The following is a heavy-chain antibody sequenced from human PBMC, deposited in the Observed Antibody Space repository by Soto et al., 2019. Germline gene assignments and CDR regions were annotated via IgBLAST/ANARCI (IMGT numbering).Heavy chain of an antibody. CDR2: IYYSGST. CDR3: ARDGWYGDYQNRAFDI. J-gene: IGHJ3*02. Sequence: TSETLSLTCTVSGGSISSYYWSWIRQPPGKGLEWIGYIYYSGSTNYNPSLKSRVTISVDTSKNQFSLKLSSVTAADTAVYYCARDGWYGDYQNRAFDIWGQGTMVTVSS. CDR1: GGSISSYY. V-gene: IGHV4-59*01. D-gene: IGHD4-17*01.